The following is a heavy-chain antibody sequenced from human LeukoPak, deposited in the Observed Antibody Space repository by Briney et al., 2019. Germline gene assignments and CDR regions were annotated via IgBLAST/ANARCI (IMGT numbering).Heavy chain of an antibody. J-gene: IGHJ4*02. CDR3: ARGGTATYYFDY. CDR2: IKLDGSEK. Sequence: GGSLRLSCAASGSTCSSYWMSWVRQAPGKGLEWVANIKLDGSEKNYVDSVKGRFTISRDNAKNSVYLQMNSLRAEDTAVYYCARGGTATYYFDYWGQGTLVTVSS. D-gene: IGHD3-16*01. V-gene: IGHV3-7*01. CDR1: GSTCSSYW.